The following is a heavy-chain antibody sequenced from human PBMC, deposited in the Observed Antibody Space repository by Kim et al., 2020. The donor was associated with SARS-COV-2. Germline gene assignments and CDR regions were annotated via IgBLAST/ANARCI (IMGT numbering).Heavy chain of an antibody. D-gene: IGHD6-13*01. CDR3: ARDHPWYSSSWNSYGMDV. CDR2: INPSGGST. J-gene: IGHJ6*01. CDR1: GYTFTSYY. Sequence: ASVKVSCKASGYTFTSYYMHWVRQAPGQGLEWMGIINPSGGSTSYAQKFQGRVTMTRDTSTSTVYMELSSLRSEDTAVYYCARDHPWYSSSWNSYGMDVWGQGTTVTVSS. V-gene: IGHV1-46*01.